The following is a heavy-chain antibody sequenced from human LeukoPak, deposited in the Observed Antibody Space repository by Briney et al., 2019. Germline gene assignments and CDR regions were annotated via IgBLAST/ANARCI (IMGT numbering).Heavy chain of an antibody. CDR1: GFTFSSYG. V-gene: IGHV3-30*02. Sequence: PGGSLRLSCAASGFTFSSYGMHWVRQAPGKGLEWVAFIRYDGSNKYYADSVKGRFTISRDNSKNTLYPQMNSLRAEDTAVYYCAKAPIQLWSIDYWGQGTLVTVSS. D-gene: IGHD5-18*01. J-gene: IGHJ4*02. CDR2: IRYDGSNK. CDR3: AKAPIQLWSIDY.